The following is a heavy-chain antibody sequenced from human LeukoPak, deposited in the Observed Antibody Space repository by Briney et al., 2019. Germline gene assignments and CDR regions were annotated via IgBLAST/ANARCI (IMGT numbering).Heavy chain of an antibody. J-gene: IGHJ4*02. CDR2: VLRSGST. CDR3: ARDSNFYDVSHDKAEDF. CDR1: GASISRGTYY. Sequence: TLSLTCTVTGASISRGTYYWTWVRQPAGKGLEWIGRVLRSGSTYYNPSLKSRVTISIDTSNNQFSLHLRSVTAADTAVYYCARDSNFYDVSHDKAEDFWGQGTLVTVSS. V-gene: IGHV4-61*02. D-gene: IGHD3-22*01.